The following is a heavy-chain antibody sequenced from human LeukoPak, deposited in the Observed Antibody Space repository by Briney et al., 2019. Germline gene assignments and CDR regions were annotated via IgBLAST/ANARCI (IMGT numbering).Heavy chain of an antibody. V-gene: IGHV3-53*05. CDR2: IYSGGST. D-gene: IGHD3-10*01. J-gene: IGHJ6*03. Sequence: GGSLRLSCAASGFTVSSNYMSWVRQAPGKGLEWVSVIYSGGSTYYADSVKGRFTISRDNSKNTLYLQMGSLRPEDMAVYYCARVNYYGSGTYIPYYMDVWGKGTTVTISS. CDR1: GFTVSSNY. CDR3: ARVNYYGSGTYIPYYMDV.